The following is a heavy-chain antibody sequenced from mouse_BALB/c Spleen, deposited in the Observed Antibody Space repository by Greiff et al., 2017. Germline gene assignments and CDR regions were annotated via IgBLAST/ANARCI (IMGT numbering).Heavy chain of an antibody. V-gene: IGHV1-20*02. CDR3: ARWDDYGGFAY. D-gene: IGHD2-4*01. Sequence: EVQLQQSGPELVKPGASVKISCKASGYSFTGYFMNWVMQSHGKSLEWIGRINPYNGDTFYNQKFKGKATLTVDKSSSTAHMELRSLASEDSAVYYCARWDDYGGFAYWGQGTLVTVSA. J-gene: IGHJ3*01. CDR1: GYSFTGYF. CDR2: INPYNGDT.